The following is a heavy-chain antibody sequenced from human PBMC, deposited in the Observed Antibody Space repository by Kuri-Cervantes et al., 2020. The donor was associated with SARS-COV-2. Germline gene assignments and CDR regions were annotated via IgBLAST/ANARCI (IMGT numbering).Heavy chain of an antibody. CDR3: AKSWGAGIYYYYMDV. D-gene: IGHD3-16*01. J-gene: IGHJ6*03. CDR2: ISGSGGST. CDR1: GFTFSSYA. V-gene: IGHV3-23*01. Sequence: GESLKISCAASGFTFSSYAMSWVRQAPGKGLEWVSAISGSGGSTYYADSVRGRFTISRDNSKNTLYLQMNSLRAEDTAVYSCAKSWGAGIYYYYMDVWGKGTTVTVSS.